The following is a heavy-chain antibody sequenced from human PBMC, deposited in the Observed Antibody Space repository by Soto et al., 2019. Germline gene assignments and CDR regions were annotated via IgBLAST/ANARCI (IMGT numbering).Heavy chain of an antibody. Sequence: ASVKVSCKASGYTFTRYAMHWVRQAPGQRLEWMGWINAGNGNTKYSQKFQGRVTITRDTSATTAYMELSSLRSDDTAVYYCAKDGGKDGYFGNWFDPWGQGTLVTVSS. J-gene: IGHJ5*02. CDR1: GYTFTRYA. CDR3: AKDGGKDGYFGNWFDP. V-gene: IGHV1-3*01. CDR2: INAGNGNT. D-gene: IGHD5-12*01.